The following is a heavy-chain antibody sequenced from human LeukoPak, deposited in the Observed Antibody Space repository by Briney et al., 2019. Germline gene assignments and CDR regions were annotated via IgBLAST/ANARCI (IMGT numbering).Heavy chain of an antibody. D-gene: IGHD1-14*01. Sequence: GGSLRLSCTASGFTFGDYAMSWVRQAPGKGLEWVGFIRSKAYGGTTEYAASVKGRFTISRDDSKSIAYLQMNSLKTEDTAVYYCTRGGEAQKPPACPRDCYYYYGMDVWGQGTTVTVSS. CDR1: GFTFGDYA. V-gene: IGHV3-49*04. CDR2: IRSKAYGGTT. J-gene: IGHJ6*02. CDR3: TRGGEAQKPPACPRDCYYYYGMDV.